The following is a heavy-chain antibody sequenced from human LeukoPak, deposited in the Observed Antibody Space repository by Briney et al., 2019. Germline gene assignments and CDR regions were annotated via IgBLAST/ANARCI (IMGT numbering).Heavy chain of an antibody. J-gene: IGHJ4*02. CDR3: AQSGRMVRGVIPPFYY. D-gene: IGHD3-10*01. CDR1: GGSISSGGYS. CDR2: IYHSGST. V-gene: IGHV4-30-2*01. Sequence: SETLSLTCAVFGGSISSGGYSWSWIRQPPGKDLEWVGYIYHSGSTYYNPSLKSRVTISVDRSKNQFSLKLSSVTAADTAVYYCAQSGRMVRGVIPPFYYWGQGTLVTVSS.